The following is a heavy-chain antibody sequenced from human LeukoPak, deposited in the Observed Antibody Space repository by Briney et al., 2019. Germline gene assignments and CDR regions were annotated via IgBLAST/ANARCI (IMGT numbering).Heavy chain of an antibody. J-gene: IGHJ6*02. D-gene: IGHD3-9*01. CDR3: AKWRILTGYRTHLCSLDV. CDR1: GGSISSSNYY. Sequence: SETLSLTCTVSGGSISSSNYYWGWIRQPPGKGLEWIGSVYYSGSSYYHPSLESRVTILVDTSKNQFSLKLTSVTAADTAVYYCAKWRILTGYRTHLCSLDVWGQGTTVTVSS. CDR2: VYYSGSS. V-gene: IGHV4-39*07.